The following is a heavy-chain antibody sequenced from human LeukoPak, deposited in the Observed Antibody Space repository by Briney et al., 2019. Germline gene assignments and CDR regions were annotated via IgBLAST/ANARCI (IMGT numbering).Heavy chain of an antibody. J-gene: IGHJ4*02. CDR3: ARQAGLRYFDWTFPNTNYYFDY. D-gene: IGHD3-9*01. CDR2: IYYSGST. Sequence: SETLSLTCTVSGGSISSSSYYWGWIRQPPGKGLEWIGSIYYSGSTYYNPSLKSRVTISVDTSKNQFSLQLSSVTAADTAVYYCARQAGLRYFDWTFPNTNYYFDYWGQGTLVTVSS. CDR1: GGSISSSSYY. V-gene: IGHV4-39*01.